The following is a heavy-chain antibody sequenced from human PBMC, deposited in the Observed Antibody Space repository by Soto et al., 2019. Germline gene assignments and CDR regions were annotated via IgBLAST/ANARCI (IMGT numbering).Heavy chain of an antibody. CDR1: GGSISSSSYY. D-gene: IGHD5-12*01. V-gene: IGHV4-39*02. CDR3: AREYSGAPDY. CDR2: IYYRGST. Sequence: QLQLQESGPGLVKPSETLSLTCTVSGGSISSSSYYWGWIRQPPGKGLEWIGSIYYRGSTFYSPSLRSRVTISVDTSKDQFSLGVSSVTAADTAADYCAREYSGAPDYWGQGTLVTVSS. J-gene: IGHJ4*02.